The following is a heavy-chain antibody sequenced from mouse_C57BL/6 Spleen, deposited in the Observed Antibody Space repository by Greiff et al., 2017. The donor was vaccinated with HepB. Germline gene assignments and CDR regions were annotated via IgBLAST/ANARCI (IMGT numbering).Heavy chain of an antibody. V-gene: IGHV1-82*01. CDR3: ASPLTTVVGPFAY. CDR2: IYPGDGDT. J-gene: IGHJ3*01. D-gene: IGHD1-1*01. Sequence: QVQLQQSGPELVKPGASVKISCKASGYAFSSSWMNWVKQRPGKGLEWIGRIYPGDGDTNYNGKFKGKATLTADKSSSTAYMQLSSLTSEDSAVYICASPLTTVVGPFAYWGQGTLVTVSA. CDR1: GYAFSSSW.